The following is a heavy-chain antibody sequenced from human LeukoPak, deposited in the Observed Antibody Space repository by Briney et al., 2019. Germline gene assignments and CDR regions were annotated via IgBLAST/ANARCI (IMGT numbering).Heavy chain of an antibody. CDR3: ARQTTGSYQWTFDL. V-gene: IGHV4-39*01. Sequence: SETLSLTRTLSRGSITSNIHFSGWIRQPPGKWPGWVASIHSTGTSFYRPSLKSRATIFVDASKNQFYLKLTSVTAADTAVYYCARQTTGSYQWTFDLWGRGAVVSVSS. J-gene: IGHJ4*02. D-gene: IGHD1-26*01. CDR1: RGSITSNIHF. CDR2: IHSTGTS.